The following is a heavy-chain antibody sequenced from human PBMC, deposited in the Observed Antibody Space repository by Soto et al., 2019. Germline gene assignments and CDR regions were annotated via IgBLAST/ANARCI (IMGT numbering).Heavy chain of an antibody. V-gene: IGHV3-48*02. CDR1: GFTFSSYS. Sequence: EEQLVESGGGLVQPGGSLRLSCAASGFTFSSYSMNWVRQAPGKGLEWVSYISSSSSTIYYADSVKGRFTISRDNAKNSLYLQMNSLRDEDTAVYYCAREGWAYYYDSSGSSLNYWGQGTLVTVSS. J-gene: IGHJ4*02. CDR3: AREGWAYYYDSSGSSLNY. CDR2: ISSSSSTI. D-gene: IGHD3-22*01.